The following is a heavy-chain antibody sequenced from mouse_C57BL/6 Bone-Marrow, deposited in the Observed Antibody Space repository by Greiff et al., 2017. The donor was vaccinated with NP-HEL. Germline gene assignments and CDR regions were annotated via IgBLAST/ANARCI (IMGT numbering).Heavy chain of an antibody. J-gene: IGHJ3*01. Sequence: DVQLVESGPGLVKPSQSLSLTCSVTGYSITSGYYWNWIRQFPGNKLEWMGYISYDGSNNYNPSLKNRISITRDTSKNQFFLKLNSVTTEDTATYYCARDLGDYVAWFAYWGQGTLVTVSA. V-gene: IGHV3-6*01. CDR3: ARDLGDYVAWFAY. CDR2: ISYDGSN. D-gene: IGHD2-4*01. CDR1: GYSITSGYY.